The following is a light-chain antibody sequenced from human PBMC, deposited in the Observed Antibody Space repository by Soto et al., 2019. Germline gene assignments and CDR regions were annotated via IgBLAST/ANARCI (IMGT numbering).Light chain of an antibody. J-gene: IGLJ1*01. CDR3: QSYDTGLNGFV. Sequence: SVLTQPRSVCGDPGQRVTLSGSGSTSYIGADYDVHCYEQLPGQVPRLLIFGSTNRPAGVPDRYSGSKSDTSASLAITGLQAEDETDYYCQSYDTGLNGFVFGSGTKVTVL. CDR1: TSYIGADYD. CDR2: GST. V-gene: IGLV1-40*01.